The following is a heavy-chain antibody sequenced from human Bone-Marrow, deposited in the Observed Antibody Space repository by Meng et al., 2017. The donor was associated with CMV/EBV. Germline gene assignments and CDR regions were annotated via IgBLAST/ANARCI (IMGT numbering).Heavy chain of an antibody. Sequence: SETLSLTCTVYGGSLSGYFWTWIRQPPGKGLEWIGEINHGGSTNYNPSLKSRVTIPLDTSKNQLSLKLTSVTAADTAVYYCARGNSDTSGYYGFKPWGQGTLVTVSS. CDR3: ARGNSDTSGYYGFKP. CDR1: GGSLSGYF. CDR2: INHGGST. V-gene: IGHV4-34*01. D-gene: IGHD3-22*01. J-gene: IGHJ5*02.